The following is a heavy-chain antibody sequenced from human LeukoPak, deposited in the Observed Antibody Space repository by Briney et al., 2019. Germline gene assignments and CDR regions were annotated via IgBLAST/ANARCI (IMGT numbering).Heavy chain of an antibody. D-gene: IGHD3-10*01. V-gene: IGHV3-21*04. Sequence: GGSLRLSCAASGFTFSSYSMNWVRQAPGKGLEWVSSISSSSSYIYYADSVKGRFTISRDNAKNSLYLQMNSLESEDTAVYYCARHVASGGSGVDYWGQGTLVTVSS. J-gene: IGHJ4*02. CDR3: ARHVASGGSGVDY. CDR1: GFTFSSYS. CDR2: ISSSSSYI.